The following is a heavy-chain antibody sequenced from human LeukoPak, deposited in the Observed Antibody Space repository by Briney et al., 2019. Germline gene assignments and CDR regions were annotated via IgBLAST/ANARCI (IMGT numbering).Heavy chain of an antibody. D-gene: IGHD3-10*01. V-gene: IGHV4-39*01. J-gene: IGHJ4*02. CDR2: IYYSGST. CDR1: GGXISSSSYY. CDR3: ARQGPPELWFGDPDY. Sequence: PSETLSLTCTVSGGXISSSSYYWGWLRQPPGKGLEWIGSIYYSGSTYYNPSLKSRVTISVDTSKNQFSLKLSSVTAADTAVYYCARQGPPELWFGDPDYWGQGTLVTVSS.